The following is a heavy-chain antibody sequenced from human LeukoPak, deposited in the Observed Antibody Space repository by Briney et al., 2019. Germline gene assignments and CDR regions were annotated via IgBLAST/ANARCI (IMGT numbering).Heavy chain of an antibody. V-gene: IGHV1-46*01. CDR3: ARDAQSIVGATQYNWFDP. CDR1: GGTFSSYA. D-gene: IGHD1-26*01. J-gene: IGHJ5*02. Sequence: GASVKISCKASGGTFSSYAISWVRQAPGQGLEWMGIINPSGGSTSYAQKFQGRVTMTRDTSTSTVYMELSSLRSEDTAVYYCARDAQSIVGATQYNWFDPWGQGTLVTVSS. CDR2: INPSGGST.